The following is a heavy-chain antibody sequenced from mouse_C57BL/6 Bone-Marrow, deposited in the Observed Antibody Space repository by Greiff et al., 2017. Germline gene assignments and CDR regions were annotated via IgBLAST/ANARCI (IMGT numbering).Heavy chain of an antibody. D-gene: IGHD1-1*02. Sequence: EVQLVESGGDLVKPGGSLTLSCAASGFTFSSYGLSWVRQTPDKRLEWVATISSGGSYTYYPDSVKGRFTISRDNAKNTLYLQMSSLKSEDTAMYYCARHGGYYFDYWGQGTTLTVSS. J-gene: IGHJ2*01. CDR3: ARHGGYYFDY. CDR1: GFTFSSYG. CDR2: ISSGGSYT. V-gene: IGHV5-6*01.